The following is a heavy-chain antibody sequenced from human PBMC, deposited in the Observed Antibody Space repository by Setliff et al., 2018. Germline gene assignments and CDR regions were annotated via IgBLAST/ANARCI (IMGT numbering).Heavy chain of an antibody. CDR3: ARGGTFRYFDF. CDR2: VYYSGTA. Sequence: SETLSLTCTVSGGSLSTYYWSWIRQPPGKGLEFIGYVYYSGTANYSPSLRSRLTISVDTSKNQFSLKLRSVTAADTAVYYCARGGTFRYFDFWTREPRSPSPQ. CDR1: GGSLSTYY. D-gene: IGHD5-12*01. V-gene: IGHV4-59*01. J-gene: IGHJ4*02.